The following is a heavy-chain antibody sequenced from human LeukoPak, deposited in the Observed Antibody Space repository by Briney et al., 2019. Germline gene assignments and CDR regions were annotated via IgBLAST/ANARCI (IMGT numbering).Heavy chain of an antibody. CDR3: ARDGPSEGEPHPLYYFDY. CDR1: GFTFSSHA. D-gene: IGHD3-16*01. CDR2: ISYDGSNK. J-gene: IGHJ4*02. V-gene: IGHV3-30-3*01. Sequence: GGSLRLSCAASGFTFSSHAMHWVRQAPGKGLEWVAVISYDGSNKYYADSVKGRFTISRDNSKNTLYLQMNSLRAEDTAVYYCARDGPSEGEPHPLYYFDYWGQGTLVTVSS.